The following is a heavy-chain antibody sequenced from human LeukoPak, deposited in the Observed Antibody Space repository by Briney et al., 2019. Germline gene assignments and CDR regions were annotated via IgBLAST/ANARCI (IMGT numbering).Heavy chain of an antibody. J-gene: IGHJ4*02. D-gene: IGHD1-26*01. CDR3: ARGTGAGDRGRLDS. V-gene: IGHV1-2*07. CDR1: GYTFTDYY. CDR2: INPNSGGT. Sequence: ASVKVSCKASGYTFTDYYIHWVRQAPGQGLEWMGWINPNSGGTNYAHKFLGRVTMTRDTSISTAYMDLSGLRSDDTAVYFCARGTGAGDRGRLDSWGQGTLVTVSS.